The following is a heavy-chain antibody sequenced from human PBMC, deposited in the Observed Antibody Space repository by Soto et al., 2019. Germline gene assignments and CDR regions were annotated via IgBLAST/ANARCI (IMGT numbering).Heavy chain of an antibody. CDR2: ISWNSGTM. D-gene: IGHD2-2*01. CDR3: AKGFCSSTRCLTYSYMDV. Sequence: SGGGLVQPGRSLRLSCAASGFSFDEYAMHWVRQAPGKGLEWVSGISWNSGTMGYGDSVKGRFTISRDNAKNSLYLQMNSLRAEDTALYYCAKGFCSSTRCLTYSYMDVWGKGTTVTVSS. V-gene: IGHV3-9*01. CDR1: GFSFDEYA. J-gene: IGHJ6*03.